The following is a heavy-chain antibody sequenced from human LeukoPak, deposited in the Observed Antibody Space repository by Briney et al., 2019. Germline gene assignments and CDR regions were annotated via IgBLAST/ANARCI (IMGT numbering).Heavy chain of an antibody. CDR1: GGSISSSSYY. D-gene: IGHD3-22*01. CDR2: LYYSGST. Sequence: MSSETLSLTCTVSGGSISSSSYYWGWIRQTPGKGLEWIGSLYYSGSTYYNPSLKSRVTISVDTSKNQFSLKLSSVTAADTAVYYCARHHYYDSSGYSSWGQGTLVTVSS. CDR3: ARHHYYDSSGYSS. J-gene: IGHJ4*02. V-gene: IGHV4-39*01.